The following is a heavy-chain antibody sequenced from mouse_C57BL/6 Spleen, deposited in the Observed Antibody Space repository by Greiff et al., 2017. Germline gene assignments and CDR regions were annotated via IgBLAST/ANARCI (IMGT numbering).Heavy chain of an antibody. Sequence: EVQLVESGGDLVKPGGSLKLSCAASGFTFSSYAMSWVRQTPDKRLEWVATISSGGSYTYYPDSVKGRFTISRDNAKNTLYLQMSSLKSEDTAMYYCARLRELHWYFDVWGTGTTVTVSS. J-gene: IGHJ1*03. CDR1: GFTFSSYA. CDR3: ARLRELHWYFDV. CDR2: ISSGGSYT. V-gene: IGHV5-6*01.